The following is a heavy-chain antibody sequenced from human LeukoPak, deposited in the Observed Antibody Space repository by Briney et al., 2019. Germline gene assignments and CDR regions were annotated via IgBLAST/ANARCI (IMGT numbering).Heavy chain of an antibody. Sequence: GGSLRLSCAASGFTFSSCTMNWVRQAPGKGLEWVSYISSGGRTIYYADSVKGRFTISRDNAKNSLYLQMNSLRAEDTAVYYCARARFGSYLVDYWGQGTLVTVSS. V-gene: IGHV3-48*04. CDR2: ISSGGRTI. J-gene: IGHJ4*02. CDR1: GFTFSSCT. D-gene: IGHD1-26*01. CDR3: ARARFGSYLVDY.